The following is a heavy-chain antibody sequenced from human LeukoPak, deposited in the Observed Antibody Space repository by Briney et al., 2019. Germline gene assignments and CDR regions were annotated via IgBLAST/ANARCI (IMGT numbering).Heavy chain of an antibody. V-gene: IGHV3-23*01. CDR3: AKVGSGSPYYFDY. CDR1: GFIFRAYA. Sequence: GGSLGLSCAASGFIFRAYAMSWVRQAPGKGLEWVSAISGSGGSGGSAFYADSVKGRFTISRDNSKNNLYLQMHSLRAEDTAVYYCAKVGSGSPYYFDYWGQGTMVSVSS. D-gene: IGHD1-26*01. CDR2: ISGSGGSGGSA. J-gene: IGHJ4*02.